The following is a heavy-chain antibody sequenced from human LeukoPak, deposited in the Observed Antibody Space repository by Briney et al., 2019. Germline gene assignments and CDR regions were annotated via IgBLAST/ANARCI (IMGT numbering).Heavy chain of an antibody. J-gene: IGHJ4*02. Sequence: GGSLRLSCAASGFTFSSYTIHWVRQAPGKGLERVAVISFDGSNKYYADSVKGRFGISRDNSKNTLYLQMNSLGAEDTAVYYCARGGNPRDGPDYWGQGTLVTVSS. CDR3: ARGGNPRDGPDY. V-gene: IGHV3-30*09. CDR2: ISFDGSNK. CDR1: GFTFSSYT. D-gene: IGHD4-23*01.